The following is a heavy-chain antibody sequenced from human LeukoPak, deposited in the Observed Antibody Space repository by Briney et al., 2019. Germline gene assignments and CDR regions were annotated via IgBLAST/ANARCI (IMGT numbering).Heavy chain of an antibody. CDR2: INHSGST. CDR1: GGSFSGYY. Sequence: SETLSLNCAVYGGSFSGYYWSWIRQPPGKGLEWIGEINHSGSTNYNPSLKSRVTISVDTSKNQFSLKLSSVTAADTAVYYCARGGYSGSYYYYYGMDVWGQGTTVTVSS. J-gene: IGHJ6*02. D-gene: IGHD1-26*01. V-gene: IGHV4-34*01. CDR3: ARGGYSGSYYYYYGMDV.